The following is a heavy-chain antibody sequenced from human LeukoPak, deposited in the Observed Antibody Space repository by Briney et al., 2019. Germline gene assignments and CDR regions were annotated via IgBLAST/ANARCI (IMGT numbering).Heavy chain of an antibody. J-gene: IGHJ4*02. Sequence: PGGSLRLSCAASGFTFSSYWMSWVRQAPGKGLEWVANIKQDGSEKYYVDSVKGRFTISRDNSKNTLYLQMNSLRAEDTAVYYCAKVDFYDTSGYYGPTFLDYWGQGTLVTVSS. CDR2: IKQDGSEK. CDR3: AKVDFYDTSGYYGPTFLDY. V-gene: IGHV3-7*03. D-gene: IGHD3-22*01. CDR1: GFTFSSYW.